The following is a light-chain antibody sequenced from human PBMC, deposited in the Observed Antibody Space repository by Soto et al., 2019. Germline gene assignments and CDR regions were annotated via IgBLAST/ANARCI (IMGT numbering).Light chain of an antibody. CDR2: AAS. CDR3: QQSYSIPFT. V-gene: IGKV1-39*01. Sequence: DIQMTQSPSSLSASVGDRVIITCRASQSISRYLNWYQQKPAKAPKLLVYAASNLQSGVPSRFSGSGSGTDFTLTIYSLQSEDFATYYCQQSYSIPFTFGPGTKVDIK. CDR1: QSISRY. J-gene: IGKJ3*01.